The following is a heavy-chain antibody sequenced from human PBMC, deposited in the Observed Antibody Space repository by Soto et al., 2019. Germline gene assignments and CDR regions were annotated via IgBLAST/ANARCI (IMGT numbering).Heavy chain of an antibody. D-gene: IGHD1-26*01. V-gene: IGHV3-73*02. J-gene: IGHJ4*02. CDR1: GFTFSGSA. CDR3: TRHADPPYGVGATVDY. Sequence: EVQLVESGGGLVQPGGSLKLSCAASGFTFSGSAMHWVRQASGKGLEWVGRIRSKANSYATAYAASVKGRFTISRDDSKNTAYLQMNSLKTEDTAVYYCTRHADPPYGVGATVDYWGQGTLVTVSS. CDR2: IRSKANSYAT.